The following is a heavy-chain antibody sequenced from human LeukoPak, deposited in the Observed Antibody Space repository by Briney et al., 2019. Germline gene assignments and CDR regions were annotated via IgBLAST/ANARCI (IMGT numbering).Heavy chain of an antibody. Sequence: SGGSLRLSCAASGFTFSSFGMHWVRQAPGQGLEWMGWINPNSGGTIYAQNFQGRVTMTSDTSISTAYMEVTRLRSDDTAVYYCARDGGWGYNWFDPWGQGTLVTVSS. CDR3: ARDGGWGYNWFDP. D-gene: IGHD6-19*01. V-gene: IGHV1-2*02. CDR1: GFTFSSFG. CDR2: INPNSGGT. J-gene: IGHJ5*02.